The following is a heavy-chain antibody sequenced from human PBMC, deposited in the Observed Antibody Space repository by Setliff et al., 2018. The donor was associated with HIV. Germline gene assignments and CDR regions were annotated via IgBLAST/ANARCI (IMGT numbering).Heavy chain of an antibody. CDR2: ITQGGDSA. D-gene: IGHD3-10*01. V-gene: IGHV3-23*01. CDR3: ARPTNIDTLYYGSQSFYMYYYGMDV. Sequence: PGGSLRLSCATSGFTFSSHVMGWVRQAPGKGLEWVSVITQGGDSAYYADSVKGRFTISRDNAKNSLYLQMHSLRAEDTAVYYCARPTNIDTLYYGSQSFYMYYYGMDVWGQGTTVTVSS. J-gene: IGHJ6*02. CDR1: GFTFSSHV.